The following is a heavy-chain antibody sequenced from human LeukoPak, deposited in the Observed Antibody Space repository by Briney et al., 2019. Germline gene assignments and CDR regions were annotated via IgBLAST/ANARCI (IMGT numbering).Heavy chain of an antibody. CDR1: GGSISSYY. D-gene: IGHD4-17*01. CDR3: ARVYGVTDY. CDR2: IYYSGST. Sequence: PSETLSLTCTVSGGSISSYYWSWIRQPPGKGLEWIGYIYYSGSTNYNPSLKSRVTISVDTSKNQFSLKLSSVTAADTALYYCARVYGVTDYWGQGTLVTVSS. V-gene: IGHV4-59*01. J-gene: IGHJ4*02.